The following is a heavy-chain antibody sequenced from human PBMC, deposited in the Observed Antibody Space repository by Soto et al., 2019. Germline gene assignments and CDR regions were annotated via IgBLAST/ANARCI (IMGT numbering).Heavy chain of an antibody. CDR2: INAGNGNT. CDR1: GYTFSSYA. V-gene: IGHV1-3*01. CDR3: ARAPSWYHAAWFDP. D-gene: IGHD6-13*01. Sequence: GASVKVSCKASGYTFSSYAMHWVRQAPGQRLEWMGWINAGNGNTKYSQKFQGRVTITRDTSASTAYMELSSLRSEDTAVYYCARAPSWYHAAWFDPRGQGTLVTVSS. J-gene: IGHJ5*02.